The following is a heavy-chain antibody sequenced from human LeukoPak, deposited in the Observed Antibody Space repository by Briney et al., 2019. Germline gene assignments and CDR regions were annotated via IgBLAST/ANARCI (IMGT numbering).Heavy chain of an antibody. CDR2: IYTSGST. CDR3: ARDGCGGSCFHYYYYMDV. J-gene: IGHJ6*03. Sequence: PSETLSLTCTVSGGSISSYYWSWIRQPAGKGLEWIGRIYTSGSTNYNPSLNSRVTISIDTSKNQFSLKLSSVTAADTAVYYCARDGCGGSCFHYYYYMDVWGKGTTVTISS. D-gene: IGHD2-15*01. V-gene: IGHV4-4*07. CDR1: GGSISSYY.